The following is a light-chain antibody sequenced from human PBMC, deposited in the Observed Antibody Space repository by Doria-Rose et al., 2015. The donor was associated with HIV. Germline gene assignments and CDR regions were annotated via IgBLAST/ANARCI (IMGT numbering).Light chain of an antibody. CDR1: QSVGSK. Sequence: IVLTQSPATLSVSPGERATLSCRASQSVGSKLAWYQQKPGQAPRLLIYGASTRATGIPARFSGSGSGTEFTLTISSLQSEDFAVYYCQKYDDWPRTFGQGTKVEIK. CDR3: QKYDDWPRT. CDR2: GAS. V-gene: IGKV3D-15*01. J-gene: IGKJ1*01.